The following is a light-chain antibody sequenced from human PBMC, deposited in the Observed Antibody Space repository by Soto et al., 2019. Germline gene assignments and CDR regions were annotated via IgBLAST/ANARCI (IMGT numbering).Light chain of an antibody. V-gene: IGKV3-20*01. J-gene: IGKJ1*01. Sequence: EIVLTQSPGTLSLSPGERATLSCRASQSVSGRYLAWYQQKPGQAPRLLIYGASSRAPGIPDRFSGSGSGTDFTLTISRLEPEDFAVYYCQQHGSSPRTFGQGTKVEIK. CDR2: GAS. CDR1: QSVSGRY. CDR3: QQHGSSPRT.